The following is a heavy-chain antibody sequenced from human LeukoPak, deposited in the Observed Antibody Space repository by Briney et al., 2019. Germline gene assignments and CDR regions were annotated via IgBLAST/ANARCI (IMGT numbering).Heavy chain of an antibody. V-gene: IGHV3-49*04. J-gene: IGHJ3*02. CDR3: TRDTGGYCSSTSCYAFDI. CDR1: GFTFGDYA. D-gene: IGHD2-2*01. CDR2: IRRKAYGWTT. Sequence: GRSLRLSCTASGFTFGDYAMSWVRQAPGKGREWVGFIRRKAYGWTTEYAASVKGRFSISKDDSKSIAYLQMNSLKTEDTAVYYCTRDTGGYCSSTSCYAFDIWGQGTVVTVSS.